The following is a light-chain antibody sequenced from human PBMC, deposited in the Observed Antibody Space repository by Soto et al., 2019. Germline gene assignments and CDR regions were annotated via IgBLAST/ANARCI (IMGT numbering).Light chain of an antibody. CDR2: GAS. J-gene: IGKJ5*01. CDR1: QSVSSSY. Sequence: EIVLTQSPGTLSSSPGERANLSCRASQSVSSSYLAWYQQKPGQAPRLLIYGASSRATGIPDRFSGSGSGTGFTLTISRLEPEDFAVYYCQQYGSSITFGQGTRLEIK. CDR3: QQYGSSIT. V-gene: IGKV3-20*01.